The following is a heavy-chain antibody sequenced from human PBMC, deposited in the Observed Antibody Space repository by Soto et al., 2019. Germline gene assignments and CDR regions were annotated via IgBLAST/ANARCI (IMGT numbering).Heavy chain of an antibody. CDR2: IYYSGST. J-gene: IGHJ5*02. D-gene: IGHD2-15*01. CDR1: GGSISSSSYY. V-gene: IGHV4-39*01. CDR3: ARRSSIVVVAATSNWFDP. Sequence: QLQLQESGPGLVKPSETLSLTCTVSGGSISSSSYYWGWIRQPPGKGLEWIGSIYYSGSTYYNPSLKSRVTISVDTSKNQFSLKLSSVTAADTAVYYCARRSSIVVVAATSNWFDPWGQGTLVTVSS.